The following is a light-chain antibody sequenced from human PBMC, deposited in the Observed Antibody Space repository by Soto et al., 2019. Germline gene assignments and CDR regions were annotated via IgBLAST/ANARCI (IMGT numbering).Light chain of an antibody. Sequence: QSALTQPASVSGSPEQSITISCTGTSSDVGSYNLVSWYQQHPGKAPKVMIYEATKRPSGVSNRFSGSKSGNTASLTISDLRPEDEADYYCASYTSGSTRVVLGGGTKVTVL. CDR1: SSDVGSYNL. CDR3: ASYTSGSTRVV. J-gene: IGLJ3*02. CDR2: EAT. V-gene: IGLV2-14*02.